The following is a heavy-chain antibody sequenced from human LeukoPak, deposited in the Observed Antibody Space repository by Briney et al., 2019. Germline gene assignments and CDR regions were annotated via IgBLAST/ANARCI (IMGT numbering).Heavy chain of an antibody. Sequence: PSETLSLTCTVSGGSISSYYWSWIRQPPGKGLEWIGYIYYSGSTKYNPSLKSRVTISVDTSKNQFSLKLSSVTAADTAVYSCARVGAVAGSGAYFFYYWGQGTLVTVSS. CDR1: GGSISSYY. J-gene: IGHJ4*02. CDR2: IYYSGST. D-gene: IGHD6-19*01. CDR3: ARVGAVAGSGAYFFYY. V-gene: IGHV4-59*01.